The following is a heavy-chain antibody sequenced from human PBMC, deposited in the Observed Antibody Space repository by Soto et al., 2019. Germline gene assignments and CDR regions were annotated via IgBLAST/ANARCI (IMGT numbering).Heavy chain of an antibody. D-gene: IGHD4-17*01. CDR1: GGSISSSSYY. CDR2: IYYSGST. Sequence: SETLSLTCTVSGGSISSSSYYWGWIRQPPGKGLEWIGSIYYSGSTYYNPSLKSRVTISVDTSKNQFSLKLTSVTAADTAVYYCATHPPYGPLDHWGQGTLVTVSS. CDR3: ATHPPYGPLDH. J-gene: IGHJ4*02. V-gene: IGHV4-39*01.